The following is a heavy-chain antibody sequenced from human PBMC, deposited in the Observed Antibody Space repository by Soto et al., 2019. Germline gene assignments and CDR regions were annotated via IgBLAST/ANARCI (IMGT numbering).Heavy chain of an antibody. D-gene: IGHD3-22*01. J-gene: IGHJ4*02. Sequence: QVQLVESGGGVVQPGRSLRLSCAASGFTFSSYAMRWVRQAPGKGLEWVAVISYDGSNKYYADSVKGRFTISRDNSKNTLYLQMNSLRAEDTAVYYCARDYASDSSGYYPPDYWGQGTLVTVSS. V-gene: IGHV3-30-3*01. CDR2: ISYDGSNK. CDR3: ARDYASDSSGYYPPDY. CDR1: GFTFSSYA.